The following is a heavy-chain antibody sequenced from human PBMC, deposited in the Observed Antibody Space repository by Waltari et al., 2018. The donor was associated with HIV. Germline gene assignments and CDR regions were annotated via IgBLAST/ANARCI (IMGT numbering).Heavy chain of an antibody. V-gene: IGHV5-51*01. D-gene: IGHD3-10*01. CDR2: IYPGDSDT. Sequence: EVQLVQSGAEVKKPGESLSISCKGSGYIFTTYWIGWVRQMPGNGLEWMGVIYPGDSDTRYSPSFQGHVTLSADKSISTAYLQWSSLKASDTAIYYCARHQSSGLWDYYYYGMDVWGQGTTVTVSS. J-gene: IGHJ6*02. CDR1: GYIFTTYW. CDR3: ARHQSSGLWDYYYYGMDV.